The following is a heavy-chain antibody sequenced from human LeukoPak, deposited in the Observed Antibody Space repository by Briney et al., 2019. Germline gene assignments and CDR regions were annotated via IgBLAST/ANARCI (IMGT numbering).Heavy chain of an antibody. Sequence: SETLSLTCAVYGGSFSGYYWSWIRQPPGKGLEWIGEINHSGSTNYNLSLKSRVTISADTSKNQFSLNLRSVIAADTAVYYCARGLRLGYCSGGSCYYWFDPWGQGTRVTVSS. D-gene: IGHD2-15*01. J-gene: IGHJ5*02. CDR1: GGSFSGYY. CDR3: ARGLRLGYCSGGSCYYWFDP. CDR2: INHSGST. V-gene: IGHV4-34*01.